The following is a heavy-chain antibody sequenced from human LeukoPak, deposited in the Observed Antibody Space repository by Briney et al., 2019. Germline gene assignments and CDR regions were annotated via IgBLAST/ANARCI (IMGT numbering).Heavy chain of an antibody. Sequence: SETLSLTCTVSGYSISSGYYWGWIRQPPGKGLEWIGYIYHSGSTYYNPSLKSRVTISVDKSKNQFSLKLSSVTAADTAVYYCARVSYGSGSYYNFNWFDPWGQGALVTVSS. CDR2: IYHSGST. J-gene: IGHJ5*02. D-gene: IGHD3-10*01. CDR1: GYSISSGYY. CDR3: ARVSYGSGSYYNFNWFDP. V-gene: IGHV4-38-2*02.